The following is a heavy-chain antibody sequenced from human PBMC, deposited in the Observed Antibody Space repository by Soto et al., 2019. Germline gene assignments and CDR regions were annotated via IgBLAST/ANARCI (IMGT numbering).Heavy chain of an antibody. CDR2: IIPIFGSP. CDR1: GGAFSSYA. V-gene: IGHV1-69*14. CDR3: ATHEYISGWPGAI. J-gene: IGHJ3*02. Sequence: QVQLVQSGAEVKMPGSSVKVSCKASGGAFSSYAISWVRQAPGQGLEWMGGIIPIFGSPNYAEALQGRATITADKSTSTGYMAHRSLSSEGTAMYYFATHEYISGWPGAIRGQERM. D-gene: IGHD6-19*01.